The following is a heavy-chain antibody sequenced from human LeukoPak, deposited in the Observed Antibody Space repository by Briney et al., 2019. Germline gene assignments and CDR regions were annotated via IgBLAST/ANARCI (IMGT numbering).Heavy chain of an antibody. J-gene: IGHJ4*02. CDR2: ISAYNSNT. CDR3: ARGLPTYYYDSSGYWAIDY. CDR1: GYTFTSYG. D-gene: IGHD3-22*01. V-gene: IGHV1-18*01. Sequence: ASVKVSCKASGYTFTSYGISWVRQAPGQGLEWMGWISAYNSNTNYAQKLQGIVTMTTDTSTSTAYMELRSLRSDDTAVYYCARGLPTYYYDSSGYWAIDYWGQGTLVTVSS.